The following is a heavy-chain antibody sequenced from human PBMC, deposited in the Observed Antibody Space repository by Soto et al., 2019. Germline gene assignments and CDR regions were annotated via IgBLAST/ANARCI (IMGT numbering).Heavy chain of an antibody. CDR1: GGSFSGYY. Sequence: PSETLSLTCAVYGGSFSGYYWSWIRQPPGKGLEWIGEINHSGSTNYNPSLKSRVTISVDTSKNQFSLKLSSVTAADTAVYYCARRPTAAGTWLYYFDSWGQGTLVTVSS. CDR2: INHSGST. D-gene: IGHD6-13*01. CDR3: ARRPTAAGTWLYYFDS. J-gene: IGHJ4*02. V-gene: IGHV4-34*01.